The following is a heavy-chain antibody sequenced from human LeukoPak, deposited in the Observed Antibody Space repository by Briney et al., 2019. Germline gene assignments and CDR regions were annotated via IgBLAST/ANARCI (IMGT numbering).Heavy chain of an antibody. D-gene: IGHD2-2*01. CDR3: ARDRWRDVVVPAGGNFDY. Sequence: ASVKVSCKASGYTFTGHYMHWVRQAPEQGLEWMGWINPNSGGTNCAQKFQGRVTMTRDTSISTAYMELSRLRSDDTAVYYCARDRWRDVVVPAGGNFDYWGQGTLVTVSS. J-gene: IGHJ4*02. V-gene: IGHV1-2*02. CDR1: GYTFTGHY. CDR2: INPNSGGT.